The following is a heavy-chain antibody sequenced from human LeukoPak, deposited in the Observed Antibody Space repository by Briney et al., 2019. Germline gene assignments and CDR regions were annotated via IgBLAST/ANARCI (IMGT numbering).Heavy chain of an antibody. Sequence: GGSLRLSWAASGFTFSDYYMSWIRQAPGKGLEWVSYISSSGSTIYYADSVKGRFTISRDNAKNSLYLQMNSLRAEDTAVYYCARGLASWIQLWSASDYWGQGTLVTVSS. D-gene: IGHD5-18*01. CDR1: GFTFSDYY. J-gene: IGHJ4*02. CDR2: ISSSGSTI. CDR3: ARGLASWIQLWSASDY. V-gene: IGHV3-11*01.